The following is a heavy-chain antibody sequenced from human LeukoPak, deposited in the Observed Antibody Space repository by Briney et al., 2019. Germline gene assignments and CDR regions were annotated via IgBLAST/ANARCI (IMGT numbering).Heavy chain of an antibody. CDR1: GYSFTSYW. V-gene: IGHV5-51*01. CDR2: IYPGDSDT. CDR3: AMQYYYDSSGPVDAFDI. Sequence: GESLKISCQGSGYSFTSYWIGWVRQMPGKGLEWMGIIYPGDSDTRYSPSFQGQVTISADKSISTAYLQWSSLKASDTAMYYCAMQYYYDSSGPVDAFDIWGQGTMVTVSS. J-gene: IGHJ3*02. D-gene: IGHD3-22*01.